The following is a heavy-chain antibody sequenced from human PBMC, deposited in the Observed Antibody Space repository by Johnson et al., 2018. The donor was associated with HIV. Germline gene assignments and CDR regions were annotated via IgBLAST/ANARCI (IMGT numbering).Heavy chain of an antibody. D-gene: IGHD6-19*01. CDR1: GFTFDDYA. CDR3: ARYSSGWYGAFDI. J-gene: IGHJ3*02. V-gene: IGHV3-9*01. CDR2: ISWNSGSI. Sequence: VQLVESGGGLVQPGRSLRLSCAASGFTFDDYAMHWVRQAPGKGLEWVLGISWNSGSIGYADSVTGRFTISRDKAKNSLYLQMNSLRAEDTALYYCARYSSGWYGAFDIWGQGTMVTVSS.